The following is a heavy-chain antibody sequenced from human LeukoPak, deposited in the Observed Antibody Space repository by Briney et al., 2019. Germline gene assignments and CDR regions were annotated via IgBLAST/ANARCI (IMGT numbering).Heavy chain of an antibody. CDR2: VYPDGSP. Sequence: SETLSLTCTVSGGSISTHFWSWIRQTAAKELEWIGRVYPDGSPNYNPSLEGRVTMSRDTSQNQFSLKLSSVTAADTAVYYCTRGLHTSLPFHWGQGTRVTVSS. J-gene: IGHJ4*02. CDR3: TRGLHTSLPFH. CDR1: GGSISTHF. D-gene: IGHD2/OR15-2a*01. V-gene: IGHV4-4*07.